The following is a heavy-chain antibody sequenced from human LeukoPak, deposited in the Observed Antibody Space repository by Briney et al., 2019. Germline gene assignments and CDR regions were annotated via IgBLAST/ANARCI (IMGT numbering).Heavy chain of an antibody. CDR3: AGISYSGTWPVGY. CDR1: GFTFSSYA. V-gene: IGHV3-23*01. D-gene: IGHD6-25*01. CDR2: ISAGGDTT. Sequence: PGGSLRLSCVASGFTFSSYAMSWVRQAPGKGLEWVSGISAGGDTTYTADPVRGRFTISRDNSNNTLYLQMNTLTAEDTAVYYCAGISYSGTWPVGYWGQGALVTVTA. J-gene: IGHJ4*02.